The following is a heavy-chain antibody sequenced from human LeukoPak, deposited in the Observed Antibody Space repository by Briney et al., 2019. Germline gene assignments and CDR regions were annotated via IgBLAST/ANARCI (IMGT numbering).Heavy chain of an antibody. J-gene: IGHJ6*02. V-gene: IGHV3-23*01. CDR3: ARDFGELFRNYGMDV. CDR1: GFTFSSYA. Sequence: GGSLRLSCAAAGFTFSSYAMSWVRQAPGKGLEWVSAISGSGGSTYYADSVKGRFTISRDNSKNTLYLQMNSLRAEDTAVYYCARDFGELFRNYGMDVWGQGTTVTVSS. D-gene: IGHD3-10*01. CDR2: ISGSGGST.